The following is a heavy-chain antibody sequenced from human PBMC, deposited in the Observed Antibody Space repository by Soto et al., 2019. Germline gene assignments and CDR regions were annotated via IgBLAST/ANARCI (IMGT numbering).Heavy chain of an antibody. V-gene: IGHV3-21*01. D-gene: IGHD2-2*01. CDR1: GFTFSSYS. Sequence: GGSLRLSCAASGFTFSSYSMNWVRQAPGKGLEWVSSVSSSSSYIYYADSVKGRFTISRDNAKNSLYLQMNSLRAEDTAVYYCAGGYCSSTSCYSYYYYYMDVWGKGTTVTVSS. CDR2: VSSSSSYI. CDR3: AGGYCSSTSCYSYYYYYMDV. J-gene: IGHJ6*03.